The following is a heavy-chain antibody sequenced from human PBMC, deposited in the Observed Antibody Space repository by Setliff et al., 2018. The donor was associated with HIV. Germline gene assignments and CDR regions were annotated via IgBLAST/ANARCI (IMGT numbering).Heavy chain of an antibody. Sequence: SETLSLSCAASGFTFSSYEMNWIRQPPGKGLEWIGYITYSGSAYYNPSLKSRVTISIDTTNNQISLRLSSVTAADTAMYYCVRDDYGYNGKGFDYWGPGTLVTVSS. J-gene: IGHJ4*02. CDR2: ITYSGSA. CDR1: GFTFSSYEMN. V-gene: IGHV4-30-4*08. D-gene: IGHD4-17*01. CDR3: VRDDYGYNGKGFDY.